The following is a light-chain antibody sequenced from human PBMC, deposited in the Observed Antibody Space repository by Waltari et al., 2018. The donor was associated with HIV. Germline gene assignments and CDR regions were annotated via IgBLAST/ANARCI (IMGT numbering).Light chain of an antibody. V-gene: IGLV3-19*01. CDR2: GKN. Sequence: SSELTQDPAVSVALGQTVRITCQGDSLRSYYASWYPQKPGQAPVLVIYGKNNRPSGIPDRFSGSSSGNTASLTITGAQAEDEADYYCNSRDSSGNHLGHVVFGGGTKLTVL. CDR1: SLRSYY. J-gene: IGLJ2*01. CDR3: NSRDSSGNHLGHVV.